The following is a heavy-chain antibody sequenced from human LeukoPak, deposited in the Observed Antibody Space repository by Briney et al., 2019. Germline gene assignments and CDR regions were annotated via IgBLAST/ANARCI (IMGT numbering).Heavy chain of an antibody. D-gene: IGHD3-10*01. CDR3: ARDWFGYYYGSGSYYNNWFDP. J-gene: IGHJ5*02. CDR1: GGTFSSYA. V-gene: IGHV1-2*02. Sequence: GASVKVSCKASGGTFSSYAISWVRQAPGQGLEWMGWINPNSGGTNYAQKFQGRVTMTRDTSISTAYMELSRLRSDDTAVYYCARDWFGYYYGSGSYYNNWFDPWGQGTLVTVSS. CDR2: INPNSGGT.